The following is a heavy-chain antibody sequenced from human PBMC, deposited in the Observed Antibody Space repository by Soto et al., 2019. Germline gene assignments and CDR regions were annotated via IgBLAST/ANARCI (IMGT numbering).Heavy chain of an antibody. V-gene: IGHV3-15*01. CDR2: IKSKTDGGTT. CDR3: TTDPILPLERYCSGGSCYRPIL. D-gene: IGHD2-15*01. Sequence: GGSLRLSCAASGFTFSNAWMSWVRQAPGKGLEWVGRIKSKTDGGTTDYAAPVKGRFTISRDDSKNTLYLQMNSLKTEDTAVYYCTTDPILPLERYCSGGSCYRPILWGQGTLVTVSS. J-gene: IGHJ4*02. CDR1: GFTFSNAW.